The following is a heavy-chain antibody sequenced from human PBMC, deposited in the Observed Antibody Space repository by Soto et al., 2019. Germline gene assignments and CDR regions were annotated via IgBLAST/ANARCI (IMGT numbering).Heavy chain of an antibody. CDR2: IWYDGNTK. CDR1: GFTFSSYG. J-gene: IGHJ4*02. Sequence: QVQLVESGGGVVQSGRSLRLSCAVSGFTFSSYGMHWVRQAPGKGLEGVAIIWYDGNTKYYADSVKGRFTISRDNFKNTLFLQMDSLRAGDTAVYYCARGGSSAAATLDYWGQGTLVTVSS. CDR3: ARGGSSAAATLDY. V-gene: IGHV3-33*01. D-gene: IGHD2-15*01.